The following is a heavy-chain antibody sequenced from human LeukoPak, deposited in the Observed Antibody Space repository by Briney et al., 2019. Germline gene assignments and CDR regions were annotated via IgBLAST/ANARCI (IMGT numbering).Heavy chain of an antibody. CDR2: IYSGGTT. D-gene: IGHD5-18*01. J-gene: IGHJ4*02. V-gene: IGHV3-53*04. CDR1: GFTVSTNC. CDR3: ARVDTVMAYYFDL. Sequence: PGGSLRLSCAASGFTVSTNCMTWVRQAPGKGLEWVSTIYSGGTTYYADSVMGRFTISRHNPRNTLYLQMNSLRAEDTAVYYCARVDTVMAYYFDLWGQGTLVTVSS.